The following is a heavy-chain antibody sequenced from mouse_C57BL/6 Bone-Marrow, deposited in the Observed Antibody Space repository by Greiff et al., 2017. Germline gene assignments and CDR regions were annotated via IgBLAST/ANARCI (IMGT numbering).Heavy chain of an antibody. D-gene: IGHD2-4*01. Sequence: VQLQQPGAELVKPGASVKMSCKASGYTFTSYWITWVKQRPGQGLEWIGDIYPGSGSTNYNEKFKSKAILTVDTSSSTAYMQLSSLTSEDSAVYYCALYDYLQDYAMDYWGQGTSVTVSS. J-gene: IGHJ4*01. CDR1: GYTFTSYW. CDR2: IYPGSGST. CDR3: ALYDYLQDYAMDY. V-gene: IGHV1-55*01.